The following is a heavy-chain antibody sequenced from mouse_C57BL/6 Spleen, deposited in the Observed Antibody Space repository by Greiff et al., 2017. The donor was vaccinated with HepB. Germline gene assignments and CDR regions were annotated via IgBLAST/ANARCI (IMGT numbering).Heavy chain of an antibody. CDR3: ARRGYYGSYY. D-gene: IGHD1-1*01. CDR2: IDPSDSYT. Sequence: QVQLQQPGAELVKPGASVKLSCKASGYTFTSYWMQWVKQRPGQGLEWIGEIDPSDSYTNSNQKFKGKATLTVDTSSSTAYMQLSSLTSEDSAVYYCARRGYYGSYYWGQGTTLTVSS. V-gene: IGHV1-50*01. CDR1: GYTFTSYW. J-gene: IGHJ2*01.